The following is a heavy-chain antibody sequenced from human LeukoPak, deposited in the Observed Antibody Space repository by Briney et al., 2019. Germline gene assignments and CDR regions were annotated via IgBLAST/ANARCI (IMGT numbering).Heavy chain of an antibody. CDR1: GFTLSSCA. J-gene: IGHJ4*02. D-gene: IGHD2-21*02. CDR3: AKRRGDYVQY. CDR2: ISSSGAST. V-gene: IGHV3-23*01. Sequence: PGGSLRLACAASGFTLSSCAMSWVRPAPGKGLEWVSGISSSGASTYYAASVKGRFTISSDNSKNTLYVQMNSLRAEDTAVYYCAKRRGDYVQYWGQGTLVTVSS.